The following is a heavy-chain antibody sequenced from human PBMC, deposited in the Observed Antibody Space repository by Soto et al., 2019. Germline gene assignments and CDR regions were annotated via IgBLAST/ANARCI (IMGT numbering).Heavy chain of an antibody. CDR1: GGSISSGDYC. CDR3: ARGDGDYVWGNDY. CDR2: ICYSGST. D-gene: IGHD3-16*01. Sequence: QVQLQESGPGLVKPSQTLSLTCTVSGGSISSGDYCWSWIRQPPGKGLVWIGYICYSGSTYYNPSLKSRITISIDTSKNQFSLKLSSVTAADTAVYFCARGDGDYVWGNDYWGQGTLVTVSS. V-gene: IGHV4-30-4*01. J-gene: IGHJ4*02.